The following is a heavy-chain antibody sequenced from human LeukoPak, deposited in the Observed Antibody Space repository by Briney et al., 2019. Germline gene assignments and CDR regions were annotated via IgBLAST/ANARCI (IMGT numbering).Heavy chain of an antibody. V-gene: IGHV1-2*02. J-gene: IGHJ5*01. CDR2: VTPSTGDT. CDR3: ARDIAPSGSWWFDS. CDR1: GYTFTEYY. Sequence: GASVKVSCKASGYTFTEYYTHWLRQAPGQGLEWMGWVTPSTGDTFYAQNFRGRVTMTRDTSISTAYMQLGGLKSDDTAVYYCARDIAPSGSWWFDSWGQGTLVSVSS. D-gene: IGHD6-13*01.